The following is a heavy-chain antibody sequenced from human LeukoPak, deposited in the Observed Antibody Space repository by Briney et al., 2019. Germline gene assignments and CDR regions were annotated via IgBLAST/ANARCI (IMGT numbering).Heavy chain of an antibody. V-gene: IGHV1-2*02. CDR1: GYTFTGYY. Sequence: ASVKVSCKASGYTFTGYYMHWVRQAPGQGLEWMGWINPNSGGTNYAQKFQGRVTMTRDTSISTAYMELSSLRSEDTAVYYCARDFDEVSGFDYWGQGTLVTVSS. J-gene: IGHJ4*02. CDR3: ARDFDEVSGFDY. CDR2: INPNSGGT. D-gene: IGHD2-8*02.